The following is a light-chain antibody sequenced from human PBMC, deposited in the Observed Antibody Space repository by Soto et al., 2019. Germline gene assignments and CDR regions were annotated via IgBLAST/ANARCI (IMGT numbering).Light chain of an antibody. Sequence: EIVMTQSPATLSVSPGDTATLSCRASQSISSNLAWYQQKPGQAPRLLIYGASIRATGAPARFSGSGSGTEFTLTISSLQSEDFAVYYCQLYNNWPPWTFGQGTKVYI. V-gene: IGKV3-15*01. CDR2: GAS. CDR3: QLYNNWPPWT. J-gene: IGKJ1*01. CDR1: QSISSN.